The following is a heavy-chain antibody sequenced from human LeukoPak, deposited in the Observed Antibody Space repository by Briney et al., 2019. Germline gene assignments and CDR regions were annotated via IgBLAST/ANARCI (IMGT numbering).Heavy chain of an antibody. D-gene: IGHD2-15*01. CDR3: ARDDSGSMDV. CDR2: ISGSGANT. V-gene: IGHV3-23*01. J-gene: IGHJ6*02. Sequence: TGGSLRLSCAASGFTFSSYAMSWVRQAPGKGLEWVSVISGSGANTYYADSVKGRFTISRDNSKNTLYLQMNSLRAEDTAVYYCARDDSGSMDVWGQGTTVTVSS. CDR1: GFTFSSYA.